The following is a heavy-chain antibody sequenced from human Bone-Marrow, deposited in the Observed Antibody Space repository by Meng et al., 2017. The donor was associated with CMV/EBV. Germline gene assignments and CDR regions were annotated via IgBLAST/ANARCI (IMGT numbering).Heavy chain of an antibody. CDR2: IKQDGSEK. Sequence: GESRKISCAASGFTFSSYSMNWVRQAPGKGLEWVANIKQDGSEKYYVDSVKGRFTISRDNAKNSLYLQMNSLRAEDTAVYYCARYAGINWGQGTLVTVSS. J-gene: IGHJ4*02. V-gene: IGHV3-7*01. CDR3: ARYAGIN. D-gene: IGHD3-10*01. CDR1: GFTFSSYS.